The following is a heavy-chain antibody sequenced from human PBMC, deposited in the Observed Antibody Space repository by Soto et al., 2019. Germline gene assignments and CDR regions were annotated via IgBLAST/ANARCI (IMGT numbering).Heavy chain of an antibody. CDR2: ISGSGGST. Sequence: GGSLRLSCAASVFTVSSYAMTWVRQAPGKGLEWVSAISGSGGSTYYADSVKGRFTISRDNSKNTLYLQMNSLRAEDTAAYYCANDRYYASGSYYHYRGLGTLVTASS. V-gene: IGHV3-23*01. J-gene: IGHJ4*02. CDR3: ANDRYYASGSYYHY. D-gene: IGHD3-10*01. CDR1: VFTVSSYA.